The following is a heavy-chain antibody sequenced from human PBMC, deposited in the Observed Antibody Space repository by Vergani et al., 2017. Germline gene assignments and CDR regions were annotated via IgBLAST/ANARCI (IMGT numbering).Heavy chain of an antibody. Sequence: QVQLQESGPGLVKPSGTLSLTCAVSGGSISSSNWWSWVRQPPGKGLEWIGEIYHSGSTNYNPSLKSRVTISVDKSKNQFSLKLSSVTAADTAVYYCARVLGGQLWLDYYYYGMDVWGQGTTVTVSS. CDR3: ARVLGGQLWLDYYYYGMDV. CDR1: GGSISSSNW. D-gene: IGHD5-18*01. J-gene: IGHJ6*02. CDR2: IYHSGST. V-gene: IGHV4-4*02.